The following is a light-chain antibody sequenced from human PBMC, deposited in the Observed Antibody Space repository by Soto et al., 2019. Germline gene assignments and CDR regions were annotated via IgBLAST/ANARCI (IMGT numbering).Light chain of an antibody. CDR2: ATS. CDR1: QPLGAW. J-gene: IGKJ4*01. V-gene: IGKV1-12*01. Sequence: DIQMTQFPSSVSASVGDRVTITCRASQPLGAWLAWYQQKPGKAPKLLIYATSTLETGVPSRFSGSGSGTQFTLTISSLQPEDFATYYCQQADISQLTFGGGTGVEIK. CDR3: QQADISQLT.